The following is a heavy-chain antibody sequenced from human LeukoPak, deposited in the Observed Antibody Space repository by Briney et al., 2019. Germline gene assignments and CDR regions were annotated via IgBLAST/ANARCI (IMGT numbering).Heavy chain of an antibody. J-gene: IGHJ6*02. CDR3: AKDPLKYSGYDSDGMDV. CDR1: GFTVSSNY. Sequence: GGSLRLSCAASGFTVSSNYLSWVRQAPGKGLECVSVIYSGGNTYYADSVKGRFTISRDNSKNTLYLQMNSLRAEDTAVYYCAKDPLKYSGYDSDGMDVWGQGTTVTVSS. D-gene: IGHD5-12*01. V-gene: IGHV3-53*05. CDR2: IYSGGNT.